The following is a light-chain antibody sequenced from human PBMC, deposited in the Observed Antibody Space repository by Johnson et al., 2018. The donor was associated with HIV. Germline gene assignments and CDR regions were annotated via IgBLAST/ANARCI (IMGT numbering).Light chain of an antibody. CDR3: GTGNNSLRSIYG. J-gene: IGLJ1*01. Sequence: HSVLTQPPSVSAAPGQKVTISCSGSSPNIGNNYVSWYQQLPGTAPKLLIYDNNKRPSGIPDRFSGSKSGTSATLGITGLQTADEADYYCGTGNNSLRSIYGCETGTKDTVL. CDR2: DNN. CDR1: SPNIGNNY. V-gene: IGLV1-51*01.